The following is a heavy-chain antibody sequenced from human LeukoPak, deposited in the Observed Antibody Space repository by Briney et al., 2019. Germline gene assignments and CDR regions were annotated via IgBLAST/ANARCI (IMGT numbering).Heavy chain of an antibody. CDR2: IILSGDDT. CDR3: AKGGGGGGYFLYFDY. V-gene: IGHV3-23*01. CDR1: GFNPNKYA. Sequence: GGSLRLSRAASGFNPNKYAMTWVRQAPSKGLEWVSGIILSGDDTYYADAVEGRFIISRDDYKNTLFLQMNSLRGADTAVYYCAKGGGGGGYFLYFDYWGQGTLVTVSS. J-gene: IGHJ4*02. D-gene: IGHD1-26*01.